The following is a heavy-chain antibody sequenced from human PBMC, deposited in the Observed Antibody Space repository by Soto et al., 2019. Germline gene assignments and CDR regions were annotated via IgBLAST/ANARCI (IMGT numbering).Heavy chain of an antibody. CDR1: GFIFRDYY. Sequence: QVQLVASGGGLVKPGGSLRLSCAASGFIFRDYYMSWIRQASGKGLEWVSYISSSGSTIYYADSVKGRFTISRDNAKNSLYLQMNSLRSEDTAVYYCARDQKAYGDYYYYYMDVWGKGTTVTVSS. J-gene: IGHJ6*03. CDR3: ARDQKAYGDYYYYYMDV. D-gene: IGHD4-17*01. CDR2: ISSSGSTI. V-gene: IGHV3-11*01.